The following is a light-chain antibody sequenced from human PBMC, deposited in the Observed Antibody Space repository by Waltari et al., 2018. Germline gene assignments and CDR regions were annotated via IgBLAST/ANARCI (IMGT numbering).Light chain of an antibody. J-gene: IGLJ2*01. CDR1: SSDLGDYNF. CDR3: SSYGGRNNLI. Sequence: QSALTQPPSASGSPGQSVTISCTGTSSDLGDYNFVSWYQQHPGKAPKRMIYEVSKRPSGVPDRFSGSKSGYTASLTVSVLQAEDEAEYYCSSYGGRNNLIFGGGTKLTVL. CDR2: EVS. V-gene: IGLV2-8*01.